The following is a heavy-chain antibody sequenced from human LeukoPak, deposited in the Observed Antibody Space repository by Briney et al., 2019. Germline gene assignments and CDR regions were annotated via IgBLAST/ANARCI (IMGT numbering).Heavy chain of an antibody. J-gene: IGHJ3*01. D-gene: IGHD3/OR15-3a*01. Sequence: SETLSLTCTVSGDSIISNIYWWDWVRLPPGKGLKWIGATFYTGRTFYSPSLKSRVTISVDTSKNQFSLDLSSATAADTAVYYCARRRHNFDFYDAWGQGTRATVSS. V-gene: IGHV4-39*01. CDR2: TFYTGRT. CDR1: GDSIISNIYW. CDR3: ARRRHNFDFYDA.